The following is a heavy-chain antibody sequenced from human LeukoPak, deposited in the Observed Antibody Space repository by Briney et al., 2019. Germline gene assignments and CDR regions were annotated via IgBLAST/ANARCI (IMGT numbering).Heavy chain of an antibody. J-gene: IGHJ6*03. CDR2: IYHSGST. CDR3: ARKFHRWLQALHYYYYMDV. D-gene: IGHD5-24*01. Sequence: SGTLSLTCAVSGGSISSSNWWSWVRQPPGKGLQWIGEIYHSGSTNYNPSLKSRVTISVDKSKNQFSLKLSSVTAADTAVYYCARKFHRWLQALHYYYYMDVWGKGTTVTVSS. V-gene: IGHV4-4*02. CDR1: GGSISSSNW.